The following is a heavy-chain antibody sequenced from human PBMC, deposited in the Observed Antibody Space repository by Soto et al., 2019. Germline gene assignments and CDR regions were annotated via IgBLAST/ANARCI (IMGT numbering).Heavy chain of an antibody. D-gene: IGHD3-3*01. J-gene: IGHJ4*02. Sequence: PGESLKISCKGSGYSFTSYWIGWVRQRPGKGLEWIGIMYPSDSDTRYSPSFQGQVIISADKSISTAYLQWSSLKASDTAMYYCARGNYDSWSGFYLKYFFDYWGQGTLVTSPQ. CDR2: MYPSDSDT. V-gene: IGHV5-51*01. CDR1: GYSFTSYW. CDR3: ARGNYDSWSGFYLKYFFDY.